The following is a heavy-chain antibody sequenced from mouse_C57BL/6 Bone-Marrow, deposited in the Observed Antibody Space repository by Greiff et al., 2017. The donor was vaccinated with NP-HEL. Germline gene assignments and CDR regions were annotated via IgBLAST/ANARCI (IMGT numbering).Heavy chain of an antibody. CDR1: GYTFTDYY. J-gene: IGHJ4*01. V-gene: IGHV1-26*01. D-gene: IGHD2-4*01. Sequence: EVQLQQSGPELVEPGASVKISCKASGYTFTDYYMNWVKQSHGKSLEWIGDINPNNGGTSYNQKFKGKATLTVDKSSSTAYMELRSLTSEDSAVYYCARATYYDYDGAMDYWGQGTSVTVSS. CDR2: INPNNGGT. CDR3: ARATYYDYDGAMDY.